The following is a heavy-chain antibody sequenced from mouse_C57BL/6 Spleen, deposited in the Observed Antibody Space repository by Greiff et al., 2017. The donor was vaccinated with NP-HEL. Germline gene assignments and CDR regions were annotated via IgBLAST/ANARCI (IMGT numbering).Heavy chain of an antibody. D-gene: IGHD1-1*01. Sequence: EVQLQQSGPELVKPGASVKISCKASGYTFTDYYMNWVKQSHGKSLEWIGDINPNNGGTSYNQKFKGKATLTVDKSSSTAYMELRSLTSEDSAVYYCARESLYYHYAMDYWGQGTSVTVSS. V-gene: IGHV1-26*01. CDR2: INPNNGGT. J-gene: IGHJ4*01. CDR3: ARESLYYHYAMDY. CDR1: GYTFTDYY.